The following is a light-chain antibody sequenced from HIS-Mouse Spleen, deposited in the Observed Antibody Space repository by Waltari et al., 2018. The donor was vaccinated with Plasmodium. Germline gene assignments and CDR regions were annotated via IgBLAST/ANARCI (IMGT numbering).Light chain of an antibody. V-gene: IGLV3-10*01. CDR3: YSTDSSGNHRV. Sequence: SYELTQPPSVSVSPGQTARITCSGDALPKKYAYWYQQKSGQAPGLVTYEDSKRPPGIPERFYGSSSGTMATWTISGAQVEDEADYYCYSTDSSGNHRVFGGGTKLTVL. CDR2: EDS. J-gene: IGLJ3*02. CDR1: ALPKKY.